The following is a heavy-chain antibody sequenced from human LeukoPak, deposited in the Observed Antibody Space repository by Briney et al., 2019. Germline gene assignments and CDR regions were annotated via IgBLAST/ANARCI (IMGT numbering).Heavy chain of an antibody. J-gene: IGHJ4*02. CDR1: GFTFDDYA. Sequence: PGGSLRLSCAASGFTFDDYAMHWVRQAGKGLEWVSGISWNSGSIAYADSLKGRFTISRDNAKNSLYLQMNSLRAEDTALYYCVKDSEIWGQGTLVTVSS. CDR2: ISWNSGSI. V-gene: IGHV3-9*01. CDR3: VKDSEI. D-gene: IGHD5-24*01.